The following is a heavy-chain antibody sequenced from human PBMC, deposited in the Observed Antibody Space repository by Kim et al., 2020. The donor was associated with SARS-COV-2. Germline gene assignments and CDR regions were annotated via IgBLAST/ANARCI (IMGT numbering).Heavy chain of an antibody. V-gene: IGHV3-74*01. CDR1: GFTLRSYW. D-gene: IGHD3-10*02. CDR3: ARGMFKTGFDV. Sequence: GGSLRLSCAASGFTLRSYWINWVRQAPGKGLVWVSRIGGDGISTHYADSVKGRFTVSRDNDDNTVYLQMNCLRADDTAVYYCARGMFKTGFDVWGQGTTVTVSS. J-gene: IGHJ6*02. CDR2: IGGDGIST.